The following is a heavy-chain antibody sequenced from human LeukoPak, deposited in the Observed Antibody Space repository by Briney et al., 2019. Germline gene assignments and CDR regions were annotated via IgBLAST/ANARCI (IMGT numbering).Heavy chain of an antibody. CDR2: IKSKTDGGTI. J-gene: IGHJ3*02. CDR3: TTDPRWGI. Sequence: PGGSLRLSCAASGFTFSSYAMSWVRQAPEKGLEWVGRIKSKTDGGTIEYAAPVKGRFTISRDDSRDTLYLQMNSLKIEDTAVYYCTTDPRWGIWGQGTMVTVSS. D-gene: IGHD3-16*01. V-gene: IGHV3-15*01. CDR1: GFTFSSYA.